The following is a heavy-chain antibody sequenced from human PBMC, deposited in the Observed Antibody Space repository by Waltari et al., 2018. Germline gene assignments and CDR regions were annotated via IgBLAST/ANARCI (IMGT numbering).Heavy chain of an antibody. CDR3: ATGCGVRGVLCYYYFDY. D-gene: IGHD3-10*01. CDR1: GYTPTDFS. CDR2: FDPEDGET. J-gene: IGHJ4*02. Sequence: QVQLVQSGAEVKKPGSSVKVSCQVSGYTPTDFSMHWVRPAPGQGLEWMGGFDPEDGETIYAQKFQGRVTMTEDTSTDTAYMELSSLRSEDTAVYYCATGCGVRGVLCYYYFDYWGQGTLVTVSS. V-gene: IGHV1-24*01.